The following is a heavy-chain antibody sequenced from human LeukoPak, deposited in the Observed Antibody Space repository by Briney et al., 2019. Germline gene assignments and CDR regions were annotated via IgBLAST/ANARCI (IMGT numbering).Heavy chain of an antibody. V-gene: IGHV3-23*01. CDR2: ISPGGGTT. CDR1: GFAFGSEA. J-gene: IGHJ4*02. Sequence: GGSLRLSCAVSGFAFGSEAMSWVRQSPARGLEWVASISPGGGTTYYADSVKGRFTISRDNSNNSLFVQMNSLRAEDTAVYYCAKALHYGDYGKFDYWGQGTLVTVSS. D-gene: IGHD4-17*01. CDR3: AKALHYGDYGKFDY.